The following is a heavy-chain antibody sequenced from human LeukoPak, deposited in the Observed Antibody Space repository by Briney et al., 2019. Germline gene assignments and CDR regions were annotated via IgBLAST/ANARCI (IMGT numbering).Heavy chain of an antibody. J-gene: IGHJ4*02. V-gene: IGHV3-33*01. D-gene: IGHD6-13*01. Sequence: GGSQRLSRAASGFTFSNYGMHWVRQAPGKGLEGVAVIWHDGSNKYYADSVKGRFTISRDDSKNTLYLQMNRLRDDDTAVYFCARTSGIAAAGMLDYWGQGTLVTVSS. CDR3: ARTSGIAAAGMLDY. CDR1: GFTFSNYG. CDR2: IWHDGSNK.